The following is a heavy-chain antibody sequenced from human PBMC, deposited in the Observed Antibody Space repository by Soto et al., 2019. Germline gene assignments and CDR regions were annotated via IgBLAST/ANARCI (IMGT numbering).Heavy chain of an antibody. CDR1: GESFSGYY. CDR3: ARGRRGYSYGYDYFDY. V-gene: IGHV4-34*01. J-gene: IGHJ4*02. Sequence: SLTCAVYGESFSGYYWSWIRQPPVKGLELIGEINHSGSTNYNPSLKSRVTISVDTSKNQFSLKLSSVTAADTAVYYCARGRRGYSYGYDYFDYWGQGTLVTVSS. CDR2: INHSGST. D-gene: IGHD5-18*01.